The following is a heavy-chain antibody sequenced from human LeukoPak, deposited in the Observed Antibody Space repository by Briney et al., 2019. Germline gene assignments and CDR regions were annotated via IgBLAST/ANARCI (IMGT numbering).Heavy chain of an antibody. Sequence: PSETLSLTCTVSGGSISSGGYYWSWIRQHPGKGLEWIGYIYYSGSTNYNPSLKSRVTISVDTSKNQFSLKLSSVTAADTAVYYCAREGSGSGWYNRDQNWFDPWGQGTLVTVSS. J-gene: IGHJ5*02. CDR2: IYYSGST. CDR1: GGSISSGGYY. CDR3: AREGSGSGWYNRDQNWFDP. D-gene: IGHD6-19*01. V-gene: IGHV4-31*03.